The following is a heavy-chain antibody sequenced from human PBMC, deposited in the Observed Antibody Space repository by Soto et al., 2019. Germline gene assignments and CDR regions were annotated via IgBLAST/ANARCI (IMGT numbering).Heavy chain of an antibody. CDR2: IIPIFGTA. D-gene: IGHD5-18*01. V-gene: IGHV1-69*06. J-gene: IGHJ5*02. CDR3: ARGVGGYSDGLWGYWFDP. CDR1: GGTFSSYA. Sequence: QVQLVQSGAEVKKPGASVKVSCKASGGTFSSYAISWVRQAPGQGLEWMGGIIPIFGTANYAQKFQGRVTITADKSTSTAYMELSSLRSEDTAVYYCARGVGGYSDGLWGYWFDPWGHGTLFTVSS.